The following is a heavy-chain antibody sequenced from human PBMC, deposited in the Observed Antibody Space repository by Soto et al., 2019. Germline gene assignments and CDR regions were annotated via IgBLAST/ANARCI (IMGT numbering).Heavy chain of an antibody. CDR3: ARARVGEFLY. J-gene: IGHJ4*02. Sequence: VQLVQSGAEVKKPWASVKASCKASGYTFTSYGISWVRQAPGPGLEGMGWISAYNGNTNYAQKLQGRVTRTTDTSTSTAYMELRSRRADDTAGYCCARARVGEFLYWGQGTLVPVSS. CDR2: ISAYNGNT. CDR1: GYTFTSYG. D-gene: IGHD3-16*01. V-gene: IGHV1-18*01.